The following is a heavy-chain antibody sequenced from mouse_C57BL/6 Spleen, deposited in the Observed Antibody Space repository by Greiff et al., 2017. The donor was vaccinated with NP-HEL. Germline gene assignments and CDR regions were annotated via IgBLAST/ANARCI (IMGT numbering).Heavy chain of an antibody. CDR3: TGGRITSVVATDYAMDD. D-gene: IGHD1-1*01. V-gene: IGHV1-15*01. Sequence: QVQLQQSGAELVRPGASVTLSCKASGYTFTDYEMHWVKQTPVHGLEWIGAIDPETGGTAYNQKFKGKAILTADQSPSTAYMALRRPTSADAAVYYCTGGRITSVVATDYAMDDWGQGTSVTVSS. J-gene: IGHJ4*01. CDR1: GYTFTDYE. CDR2: IDPETGGT.